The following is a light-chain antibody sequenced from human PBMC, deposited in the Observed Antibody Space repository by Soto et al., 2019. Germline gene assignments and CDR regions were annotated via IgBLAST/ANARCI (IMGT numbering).Light chain of an antibody. Sequence: IILTHSPATLSSFAGDRVTLSCRASQYINTRLSWYQHRPGQSPRLLIYQTSLRAAGIPARFSGSGSGTDFTLTISSLEPEDFAVYYCQQRTNWSPITFGQGTRLEIK. J-gene: IGKJ5*01. CDR1: QYINTR. V-gene: IGKV3-11*01. CDR2: QTS. CDR3: QQRTNWSPIT.